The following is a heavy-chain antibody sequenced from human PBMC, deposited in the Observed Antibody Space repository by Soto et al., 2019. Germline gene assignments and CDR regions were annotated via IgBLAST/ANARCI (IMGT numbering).Heavy chain of an antibody. V-gene: IGHV1-58*01. CDR1: GFTFTSSA. CDR2: IVVGSGNT. Sequence: SVKVSCKASGFTFTSSAVQWVRQARGQRLEWIGWIVVGSGNTNYAQKFQERVTITRDMSTSTAYMELSSLRSEDTAVYYCAAHMDQQLVPKDYYYYGMDVWGQGTTVTVSS. J-gene: IGHJ6*02. D-gene: IGHD6-13*01. CDR3: AAHMDQQLVPKDYYYYGMDV.